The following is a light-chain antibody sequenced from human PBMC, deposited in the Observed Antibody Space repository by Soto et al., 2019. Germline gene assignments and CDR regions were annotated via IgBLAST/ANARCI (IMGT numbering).Light chain of an antibody. V-gene: IGKV1-5*03. J-gene: IGKJ1*01. CDR1: QSIDTW. CDR2: KAS. Sequence: DIQMTQSPSTLPASVGDRVTITCRASQSIDTWLAWHQQKPGKAPKLLISKASSLESGVPSRFSGSGSGTEFTLTISSLQPDDFATYYCQQYKSLRAFGQGTKVDI. CDR3: QQYKSLRA.